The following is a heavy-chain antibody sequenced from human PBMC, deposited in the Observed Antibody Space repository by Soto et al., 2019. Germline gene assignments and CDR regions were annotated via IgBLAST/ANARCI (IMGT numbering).Heavy chain of an antibody. J-gene: IGHJ4*02. CDR3: AASSSWGTFDY. D-gene: IGHD6-13*01. Sequence: GASVKVSCKASGGTFSSYAISWVRQAPGQGLEWMGGIIPVFGTANYAQKFQGRVTITADESTSTAYMELSSLRSEDTAVYYCAASSSWGTFDYWGQGTQVTVSS. V-gene: IGHV1-69*13. CDR2: IIPVFGTA. CDR1: GGTFSSYA.